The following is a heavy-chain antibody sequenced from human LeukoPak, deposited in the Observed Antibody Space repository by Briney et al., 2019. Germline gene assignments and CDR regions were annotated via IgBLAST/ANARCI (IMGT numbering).Heavy chain of an antibody. CDR1: GYTFTGYY. Sequence: APVKVSCKASGYTFTGYYMHWVRQAPGQGLEWMGWINPNSGGTNYAQKFQGRVTMTRGTSISTAYMELSSLRSEDTAVYYCARGGHSGSSSSDFDYWGQGTLVTVSS. CDR2: INPNSGGT. V-gene: IGHV1-2*02. D-gene: IGHD6-6*01. CDR3: ARGGHSGSSSSDFDY. J-gene: IGHJ4*02.